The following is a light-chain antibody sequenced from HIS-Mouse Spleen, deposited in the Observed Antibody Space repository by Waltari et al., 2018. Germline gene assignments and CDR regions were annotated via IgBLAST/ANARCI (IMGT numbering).Light chain of an antibody. CDR3: QSADSSGTYHVV. V-gene: IGLV3-25*03. CDR2: KDS. J-gene: IGLJ2*01. Sequence: SSELTQDPAVSVSPGQTARITCSGDALPKQYAYWYQQKPGQAPVLVIYKDSERPSGIPERFSGSSSGKTVTLTISGVQAEDEADYYCQSADSSGTYHVVFGGGTKLTVL. CDR1: ALPKQY.